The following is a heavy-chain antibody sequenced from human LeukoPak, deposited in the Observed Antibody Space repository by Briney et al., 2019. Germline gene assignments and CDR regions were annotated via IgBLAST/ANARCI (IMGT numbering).Heavy chain of an antibody. D-gene: IGHD6-13*01. CDR3: ARGTYSSSLGWFDP. CDR1: GYTFTSYG. Sequence: ASVKVSCKASGYTFTSYGISWVRQAPGQRLEWMGWINAGNGNTKYSQKFQGRVTITRDTSASTAYMELSSLRSEDTAVYYCARGTYSSSLGWFDPWGQGTLVTVSS. V-gene: IGHV1-3*01. CDR2: INAGNGNT. J-gene: IGHJ5*02.